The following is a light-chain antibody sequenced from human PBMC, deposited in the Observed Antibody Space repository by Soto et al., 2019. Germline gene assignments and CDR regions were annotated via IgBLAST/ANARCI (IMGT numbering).Light chain of an antibody. CDR1: QSVSSN. CDR3: QQYNNWPIT. Sequence: EVVMSQSPVTLSVSPGERATLSCRASQSVSSNLAWYQQKPGQAPRLLIYGASTRATGIPARFSGSGSGTEFTLTIGSLQSEDFAVYYCQQYNNWPITFGQGTRLEI. V-gene: IGKV3-15*01. CDR2: GAS. J-gene: IGKJ5*01.